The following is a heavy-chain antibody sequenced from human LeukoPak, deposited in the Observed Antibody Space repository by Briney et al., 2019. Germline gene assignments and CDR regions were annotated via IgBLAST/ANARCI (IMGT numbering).Heavy chain of an antibody. V-gene: IGHV3-66*01. J-gene: IGHJ4*02. Sequence: GGSLRLSCAASGFTVSTNYMSWVRQAPGKGLEWVSVIYSGGSAYYSDSVEGRFTISRDNSRNTLYLQMNSLRAEDTAVYYCVRKPSPPDDYWGQGTLVTVSS. CDR2: IYSGGSA. CDR3: VRKPSPPDDY. D-gene: IGHD1-14*01. CDR1: GFTVSTNY.